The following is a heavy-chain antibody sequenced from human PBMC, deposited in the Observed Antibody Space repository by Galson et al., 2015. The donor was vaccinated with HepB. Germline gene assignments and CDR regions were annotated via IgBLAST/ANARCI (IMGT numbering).Heavy chain of an antibody. CDR2: IYYSGNT. CDR3: AKQGSSSSSGARIDP. D-gene: IGHD6-6*01. J-gene: IGHJ5*02. Sequence: ETLSLTCTVSGGSINSIHYYWGWIRQPPGKGLEWIASIYYSGNTYYNPSLKSRVTVSVDTSKNQFSLNLNSVTATDTAVYYCAKQGSSSSSGARIDPWGQGTLVTVSS. CDR1: GGSINSIHYY. V-gene: IGHV4-39*01.